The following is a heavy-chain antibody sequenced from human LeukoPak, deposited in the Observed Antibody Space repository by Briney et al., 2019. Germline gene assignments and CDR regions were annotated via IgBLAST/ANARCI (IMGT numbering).Heavy chain of an antibody. V-gene: IGHV3-48*03. CDR3: ARQEVDYGPPAGFHN. CDR2: ISSRGSTI. J-gene: IGHJ4*02. D-gene: IGHD4-17*01. CDR1: GFSFSSYE. Sequence: PGGSLRLSCAASGFSFSSYEMKWVRQAPGKGLEWVSYISSRGSTIYYADSVKGRFTISRDNAKNALYLQMNSLRAEDTAVYYCARQEVDYGPPAGFHNWGQGTLVTVSS.